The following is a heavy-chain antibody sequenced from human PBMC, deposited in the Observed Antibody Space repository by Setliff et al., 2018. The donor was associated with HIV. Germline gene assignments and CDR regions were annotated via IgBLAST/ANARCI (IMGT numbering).Heavy chain of an antibody. CDR2: ISSSDSNI. D-gene: IGHD2-2*01. V-gene: IGHV3-48*03. Sequence: LRLSCAASGFTFSGYWMHWVRQAPGKGLVWVSYISSSDSNIYYADSVKGRFTISRDNAKNSLYLQMNSLRAEDTAVYYCARGEPSILVVPAAFFDYWGQGTLVTVSS. CDR1: GFTFSGYW. J-gene: IGHJ4*02. CDR3: ARGEPSILVVPAAFFDY.